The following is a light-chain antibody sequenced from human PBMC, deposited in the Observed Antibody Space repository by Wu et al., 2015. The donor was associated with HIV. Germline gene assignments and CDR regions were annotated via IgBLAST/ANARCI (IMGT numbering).Light chain of an antibody. Sequence: DIQMTQSPSALSASVGDRVTITCRASQSISSWLAWYQQKPGKAPKLLIYKASDLESGVPSRFSGSGSGTEFTLTISSLQPDDFATYYCQQYNSYSSFTFGPGTTVDF. CDR2: KAS. V-gene: IGKV1-5*03. J-gene: IGKJ3*01. CDR3: QQYNSYSSFT. CDR1: QSISSW.